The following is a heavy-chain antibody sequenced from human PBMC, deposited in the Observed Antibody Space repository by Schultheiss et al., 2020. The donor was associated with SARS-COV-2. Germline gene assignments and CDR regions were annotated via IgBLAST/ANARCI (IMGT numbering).Heavy chain of an antibody. CDR3: AKRYNSGWYSHFDA. CDR1: GFSFSDHY. V-gene: IGHV3-11*04. Sequence: GGSLRLSCAASGFSFSDHYMTWIRQAPGKGLEWLSFISGSGGTIYYADSGKGRFTISRDNSKNTLYLQMNSLRTEDTAVYYCAKRYNSGWYSHFDAWGQGTLVTVSS. CDR2: ISGSGGTI. J-gene: IGHJ4*02. D-gene: IGHD6-19*01.